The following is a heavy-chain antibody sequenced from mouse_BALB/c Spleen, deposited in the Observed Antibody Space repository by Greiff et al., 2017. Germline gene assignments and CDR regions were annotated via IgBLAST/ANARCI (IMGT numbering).Heavy chain of an antibody. D-gene: IGHD2-4*01. Sequence: VQLQQPGAELVRPGASVKLSCKASGYTFTSYWINWVKQRPGQGLEWIGNIYPSDSYTNYNQKFKDKATLTVDKSSSTAYMQLSSPTSEDSAVYYCTRRGITNAMDYWGQGTSVTVSS. CDR1: GYTFTSYW. CDR2: IYPSDSYT. J-gene: IGHJ4*01. CDR3: TRRGITNAMDY. V-gene: IGHV1-69*02.